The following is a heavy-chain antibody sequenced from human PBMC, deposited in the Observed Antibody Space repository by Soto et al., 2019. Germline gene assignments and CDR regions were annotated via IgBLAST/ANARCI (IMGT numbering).Heavy chain of an antibody. J-gene: IGHJ6*02. V-gene: IGHV4-31*03. CDR1: RGSISSGGYY. Sequence: QVQLQESGPGLVRPSQTLSLTCTVSRGSISSGGYYWSWIRQHPGKGLGWIGYIYYSGSTYYNPSLKSRVTISVDTSKNQFSLKLSSVTAADTAVYYCARGGRRSPAMDVWGQGTTVTVSS. CDR3: ARGGRRSPAMDV. CDR2: IYYSGST.